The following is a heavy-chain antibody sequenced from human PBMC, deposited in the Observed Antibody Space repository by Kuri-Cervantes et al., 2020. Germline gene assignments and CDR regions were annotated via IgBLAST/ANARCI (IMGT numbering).Heavy chain of an antibody. Sequence: ASVKVSCKASGYTFTSYYMHWVRQAPGQGLEWMGIINPSGGSTNYAQKFQGRVTITADESTSAAYMELSSLRSEDTAVYYCARGGYSSGWNYYYYGMDVWGQGTTVTVSS. D-gene: IGHD6-19*01. CDR2: INPSGGST. V-gene: IGHV1-46*01. J-gene: IGHJ6*02. CDR1: GYTFTSYY. CDR3: ARGGYSSGWNYYYYGMDV.